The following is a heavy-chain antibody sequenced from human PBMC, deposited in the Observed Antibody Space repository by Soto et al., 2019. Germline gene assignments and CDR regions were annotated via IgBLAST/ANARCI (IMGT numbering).Heavy chain of an antibody. CDR1: GFTFSSYG. CDR3: ARESSSRDETYYYYGMDV. J-gene: IGHJ6*02. D-gene: IGHD6-6*01. CDR2: IWYDGSNK. V-gene: IGHV3-33*01. Sequence: GGSLRLSCAASGFTFSSYGMHWVRQAPGKGLEWVALIWYDGSNKYYADSVKGRFTISRDNSKTALYLQMNSLRAEDTAVYYCARESSSRDETYYYYGMDVWGQGTTVTVSS.